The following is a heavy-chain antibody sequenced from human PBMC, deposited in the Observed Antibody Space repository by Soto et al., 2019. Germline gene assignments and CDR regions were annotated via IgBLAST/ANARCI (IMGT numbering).Heavy chain of an antibody. CDR3: ARVRMYYYDSSVYYADY. Sequence: SETLSLTCTVSGGSISSGGYYWSWIRQHPGKGLEWIGYIYYSGSTYYNPSLKSRVTISVDTSKNQFSLKLSSVTAADTAVYYCARVRMYYYDSSVYYADYWGQGTLVTVSS. J-gene: IGHJ4*02. D-gene: IGHD3-22*01. CDR1: GGSISSGGYY. V-gene: IGHV4-31*03. CDR2: IYYSGST.